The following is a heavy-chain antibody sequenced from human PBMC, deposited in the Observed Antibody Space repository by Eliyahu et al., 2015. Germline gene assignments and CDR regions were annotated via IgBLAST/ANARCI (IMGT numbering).Heavy chain of an antibody. Sequence: FSGFSLSITGAAVGWIRQPPGKALEWVALIYWDDDQRYSPSLKTRVTITKDTSKSQVVLTMTEMDPVDTGTYYCARKGAGDYFDYWGQGTPVAVSS. J-gene: IGHJ4*02. V-gene: IGHV2-5*02. CDR3: ARKGAGDYFDY. CDR2: IYWDDDQ. D-gene: IGHD4/OR15-4a*01. CDR1: GFSLSITGAA.